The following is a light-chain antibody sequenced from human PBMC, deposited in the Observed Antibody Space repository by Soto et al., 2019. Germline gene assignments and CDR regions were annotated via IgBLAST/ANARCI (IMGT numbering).Light chain of an antibody. CDR3: QQYTNTNNPWM. V-gene: IGKV1-5*01. J-gene: IGKJ1*01. Sequence: DVQMTQSPSTLSAAGVSRVTITCGGSQSVRTWLAWYQQKPGKAPKLLVYDASTLQSGVASRFSGSGSGTEFTLIISGLQPDDSATYYCQQYTNTNNPWMFGQGTKVDIK. CDR2: DAS. CDR1: QSVRTW.